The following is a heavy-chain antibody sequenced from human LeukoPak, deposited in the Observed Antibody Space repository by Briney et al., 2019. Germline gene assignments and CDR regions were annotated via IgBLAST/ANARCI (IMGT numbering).Heavy chain of an antibody. J-gene: IGHJ4*02. CDR2: IRYDGTNK. D-gene: IGHD1-1*01. Sequence: GGSLRLSCAASGFTFSTYGMHWVRQAPGKGLEWVAFIRYDGTNKYYADSVKGRFTISRDNSKNTLYLQMNSLRGEDTAVYFCAKDKDPWKSTAISGFDYWGQGTLATVSS. V-gene: IGHV3-30*02. CDR1: GFTFSTYG. CDR3: AKDKDPWKSTAISGFDY.